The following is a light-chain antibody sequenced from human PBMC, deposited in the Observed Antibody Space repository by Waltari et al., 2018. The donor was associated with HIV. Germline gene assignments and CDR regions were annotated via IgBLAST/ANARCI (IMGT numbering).Light chain of an antibody. CDR3: ATWDGSLSVVL. J-gene: IGLJ3*02. Sequence: QSELTQPPSASGTSGQRVTISCSGSSSNIGTNYASWCQKVPGKAPKLLIYSNNQRPSGVPDRFSGSKSGTSASLAISGLRSDDEADYYCATWDGSLSVVLFGGGTKLTVL. CDR2: SNN. V-gene: IGLV1-47*02. CDR1: SSNIGTNY.